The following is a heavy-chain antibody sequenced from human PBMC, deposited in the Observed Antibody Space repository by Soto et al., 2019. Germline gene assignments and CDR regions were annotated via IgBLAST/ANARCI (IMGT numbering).Heavy chain of an antibody. D-gene: IGHD2-2*01. CDR2: IYYSGST. Sequence: QVQLQESGPGLVKPSQTLSLTCTVSGGSISSGGYYWSWIRQHPGKGLEWIGYIYYSGSTYYNPSLKSRVTISVDTSKNQFSLNLSSVTAADTAVYYCARRRGYCSSTSCSYWYFDLWGRGTLVTDSS. CDR3: ARRRGYCSSTSCSYWYFDL. V-gene: IGHV4-31*03. CDR1: GGSISSGGYY. J-gene: IGHJ2*01.